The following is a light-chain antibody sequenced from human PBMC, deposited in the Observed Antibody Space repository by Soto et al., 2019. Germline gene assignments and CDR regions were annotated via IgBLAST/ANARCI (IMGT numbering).Light chain of an antibody. CDR1: QSVSSN. Sequence: EIVMTQSPATLSVSPGERATLSCRASQSVSSNLAWYQQTPGQAPRLLIYGASTRATGIPARFSGSGSGTEFTLTISSLPSEDFAVYYCQQYNNWRTFGQGTQVDIK. V-gene: IGKV3-15*01. CDR3: QQYNNWRT. J-gene: IGKJ1*01. CDR2: GAS.